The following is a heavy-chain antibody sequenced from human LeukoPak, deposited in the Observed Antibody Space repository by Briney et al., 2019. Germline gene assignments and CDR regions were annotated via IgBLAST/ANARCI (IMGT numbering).Heavy chain of an antibody. CDR1: GFTFSNAW. CDR2: IKSKTDGGTT. V-gene: IGHV3-15*01. Sequence: GGSLRLSCAASGFTFSNAWMSWVRQAPGKGLEWVGRIKSKTDGGTTDYAAPVKGRFTISRDDSKNTLYLQMNSLRAEGTAVYYCAKGGGSGSNYYYYYYMDVWGKGTTVTISS. D-gene: IGHD3-10*01. CDR3: AKGGGSGSNYYYYYYMDV. J-gene: IGHJ6*03.